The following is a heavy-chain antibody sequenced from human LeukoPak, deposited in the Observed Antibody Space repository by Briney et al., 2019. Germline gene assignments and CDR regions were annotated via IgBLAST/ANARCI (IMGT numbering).Heavy chain of an antibody. CDR2: IRSKVDNYAT. J-gene: IGHJ4*02. V-gene: IGHV3-73*01. CDR1: GFTFSGSA. D-gene: IGHD2-15*01. CDR3: TRHQGAGGSGVDY. Sequence: GGSLRLSCAASGFTFSGSAMHWVRQASGKGLEWVGRIRSKVDNYATAYAASVKGRFTISRDDSKNTAYLQLNNLETEDTAVYYCTRHQGAGGSGVDYWGQGTLVTVSS.